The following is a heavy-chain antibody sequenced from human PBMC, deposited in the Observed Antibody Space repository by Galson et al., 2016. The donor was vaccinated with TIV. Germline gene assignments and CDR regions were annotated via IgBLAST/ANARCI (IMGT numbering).Heavy chain of an antibody. CDR3: AKDLED. Sequence: SVKVSCKASGGIFRSHAISWVRQAPGQGLEWMGRIIPNSGGTNYAQKFQGRITMTRDTSINTTYMELRRLRSDDTAIYYCAKDLEDWGQGTLVSVSS. CDR2: IIPNSGGT. CDR1: GGIFRSHA. J-gene: IGHJ4*02. V-gene: IGHV1-2*06.